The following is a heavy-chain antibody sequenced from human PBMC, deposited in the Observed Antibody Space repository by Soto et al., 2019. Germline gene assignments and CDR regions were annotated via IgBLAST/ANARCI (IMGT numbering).Heavy chain of an antibody. V-gene: IGHV4-34*01. Sequence: ETLSRTCAVYGGFLSESYWTWIRQPPGKGLEWIGEINHVGGTNYSPSLKSRVTMSVDTSQNQFSLRLISVTAADTAMYFCVRVRYQLPSSVLWLDPWGQGTPVTVS. D-gene: IGHD3-16*01. CDR3: VRVRYQLPSSVLWLDP. J-gene: IGHJ5*02. CDR2: INHVGGT. CDR1: GGFLSESY.